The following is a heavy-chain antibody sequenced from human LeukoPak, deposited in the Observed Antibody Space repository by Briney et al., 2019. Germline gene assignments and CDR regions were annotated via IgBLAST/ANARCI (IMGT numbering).Heavy chain of an antibody. V-gene: IGHV4-59*12. J-gene: IGHJ5*02. Sequence: SETLSLTCTVSGGSISNYYWSWVRQPPGKGLEWIGEIYHSGSTNYNPSLKSRVTISVDKSKNQFSLKLSSVTAADTAVYYCARVLAYCGGDCSSNWFDPWGQGTLVTVSS. CDR2: IYHSGST. CDR3: ARVLAYCGGDCSSNWFDP. CDR1: GGSISNYY. D-gene: IGHD2-21*02.